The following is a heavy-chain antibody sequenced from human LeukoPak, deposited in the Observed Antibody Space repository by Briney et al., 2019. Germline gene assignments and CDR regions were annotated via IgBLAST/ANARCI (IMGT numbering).Heavy chain of an antibody. Sequence: PSETLSLTCAVSGGSIRNYYWSWIRQPPGKGLEWVAYISYSGTTDYNPSPKSRVTTSVDTSKNQFSLKLTSVTAADTAVYYCARHYLYGDPPAFDIWGQGTMVTVSS. J-gene: IGHJ3*02. D-gene: IGHD4-17*01. CDR1: GGSIRNYY. V-gene: IGHV4-59*08. CDR3: ARHYLYGDPPAFDI. CDR2: ISYSGTT.